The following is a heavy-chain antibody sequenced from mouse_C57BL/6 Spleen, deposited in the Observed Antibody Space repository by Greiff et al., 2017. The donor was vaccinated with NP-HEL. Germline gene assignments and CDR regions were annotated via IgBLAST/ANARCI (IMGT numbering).Heavy chain of an antibody. J-gene: IGHJ4*01. CDR1: GYTFTSYW. D-gene: IGHD2-4*01. CDR2: IDPSDSYT. Sequence: QVQLQQPGAELVMPGASVKLSCKASGYTFTSYWMHWVKQRPGQGLEWIGEIDPSDSYTNYNQKFKGKSTLTVDKSSSTAYMQLSSLTSEDSAVYYCARAYYDYEGRGYAMDYWGQGTSVTVSS. V-gene: IGHV1-69*01. CDR3: ARAYYDYEGRGYAMDY.